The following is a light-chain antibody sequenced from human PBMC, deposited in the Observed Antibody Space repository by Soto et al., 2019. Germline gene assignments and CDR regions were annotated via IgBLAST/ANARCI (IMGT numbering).Light chain of an antibody. V-gene: IGKV1-27*01. CDR3: QKYNSAPRA. CDR2: AAS. Sequence: DIQMTQSPSSRSASVGQRVTITYQASQGISNYLAWYQQKPGKDPKLLIYAASTLQSGVPSRFSGSGSGTDFTLTISSLQPEDVATYYCQKYNSAPRAFGQGTKVEIK. J-gene: IGKJ1*01. CDR1: QGISNY.